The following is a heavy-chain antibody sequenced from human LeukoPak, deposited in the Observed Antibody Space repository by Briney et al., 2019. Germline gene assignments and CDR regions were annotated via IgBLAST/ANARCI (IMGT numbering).Heavy chain of an antibody. J-gene: IGHJ3*02. CDR3: ARDPSDYYDSSGRIGGDAFDI. D-gene: IGHD3-22*01. V-gene: IGHV1-2*02. CDR2: INPNSGGT. CDR1: GYTFTGYY. Sequence: ASVKVSCKASGYTFTGYYMHWVRQAPGQGLEWMGWINPNSGGTNYAQKLQGRVTMTTDTSTSTAYMELRSLRSDDTAVYYCARDPSDYYDSSGRIGGDAFDIWGQGTMVTVSS.